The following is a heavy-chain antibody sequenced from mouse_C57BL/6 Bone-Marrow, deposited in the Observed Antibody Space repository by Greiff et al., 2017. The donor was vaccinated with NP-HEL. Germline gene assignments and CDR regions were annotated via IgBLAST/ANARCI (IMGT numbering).Heavy chain of an antibody. CDR2: IDPSDSYT. Sequence: QVQLQQPGAELVKPGASVKLSCKASGYTFTSYWMQWVKQRPGQGLEWIGEIDPSDSYTNYNQKFKGKATFTVDTSSSTAYMQLSSLTSEDSAVYYCARGYYGSSFDYWGQGTTLTVSS. J-gene: IGHJ2*01. V-gene: IGHV1-50*01. D-gene: IGHD1-1*01. CDR3: ARGYYGSSFDY. CDR1: GYTFTSYW.